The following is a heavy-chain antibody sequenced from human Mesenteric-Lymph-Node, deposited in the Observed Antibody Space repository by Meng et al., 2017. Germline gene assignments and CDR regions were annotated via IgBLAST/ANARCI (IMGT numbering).Heavy chain of an antibody. V-gene: IGHV4-39*01. CDR2: VRYSGTA. Sequence: WARSHPPPGIGLVWIGSVRYSGTAYKSPSLTSRVILTVDTSKNQFSLNLSAVTAEDTAVYCCAKHVDGDSFGFWGQGTLVTVSS. J-gene: IGHJ4*02. CDR3: AKHVDGDSFGF. D-gene: IGHD4-17*01.